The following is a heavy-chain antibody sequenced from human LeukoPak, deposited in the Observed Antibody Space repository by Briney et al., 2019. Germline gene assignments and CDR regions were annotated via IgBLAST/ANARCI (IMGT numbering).Heavy chain of an antibody. J-gene: IGHJ4*02. CDR3: ARRDEETNYFDY. Sequence: PSETLSLTCAVYGGSFSGYYWSWIRQPPGKGLEWIGEINHSGSTNYNPSLKSRVTISVDTSKNQFSLKLSSVTAADTAVYYCARRDEETNYFDYWGQGTLVTVSS. CDR1: GGSFSGYY. CDR2: INHSGST. V-gene: IGHV4-34*01. D-gene: IGHD5-24*01.